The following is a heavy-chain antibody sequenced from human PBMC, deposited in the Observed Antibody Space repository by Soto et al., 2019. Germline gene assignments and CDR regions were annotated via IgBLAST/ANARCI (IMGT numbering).Heavy chain of an antibody. J-gene: IGHJ5*02. Sequence: EVQLVESGGGLVQPGGSLRLSCAASGFTFSTYWMHWVRHAPGKGLVWVSRINSDGSSTYYADSVKGRFTISRDNAKNTLYMQMNNLRAEDTAVYYCNNWFDPWGQGTLVTVSS. CDR2: INSDGSST. V-gene: IGHV3-74*01. CDR1: GFTFSTYW. CDR3: NNWFDP.